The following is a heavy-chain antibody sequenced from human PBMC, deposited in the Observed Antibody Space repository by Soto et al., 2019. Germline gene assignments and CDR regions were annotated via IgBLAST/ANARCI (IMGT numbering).Heavy chain of an antibody. D-gene: IGHD3-22*01. J-gene: IGHJ4*02. CDR3: AKDHDGYDSSGYYLIDY. V-gene: IGHV3-23*01. CDR2: ISGCGGST. CDR1: GCTFSSYA. Sequence: GSLKLSCEASGCTFSSYAMTWVRQAPGKGLEWVSSISGCGGSTYYADSVKGRFTISRDNSKNTLYLQMNSLRAEDTAVYYCAKDHDGYDSSGYYLIDYWGQGTLVTVSS.